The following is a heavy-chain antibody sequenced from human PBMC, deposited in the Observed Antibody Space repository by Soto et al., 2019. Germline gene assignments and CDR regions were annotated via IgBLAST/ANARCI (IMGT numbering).Heavy chain of an antibody. CDR2: MYYSGST. CDR3: ARAKVAAGDYYYYMDV. J-gene: IGHJ6*03. Sequence: SETLSLTCTVSGASIRNYYWSWIRQPPGKGLEWIGYMYYSGSTNYNPSLKSRVTISVDTSKSQFSLKLSSVTATDTAVYYCARAKVAAGDYYYYMDVWGKGTTVTVSS. V-gene: IGHV4-59*08. D-gene: IGHD6-13*01. CDR1: GASIRNYY.